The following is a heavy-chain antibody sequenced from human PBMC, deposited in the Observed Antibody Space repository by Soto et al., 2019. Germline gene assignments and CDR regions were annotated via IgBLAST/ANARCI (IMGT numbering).Heavy chain of an antibody. CDR2: ISTTSSYI. CDR1: GFTFSSYS. CDR3: AREGSLYGDSFSNCVDY. V-gene: IGHV3-21*01. J-gene: IGHJ4*02. D-gene: IGHD4-17*01. Sequence: GGSLRLSCAASGFTFSSYSMNWVRQAPGKGLEWVSSISTTSSYIYYADSVKGRFAISRDNAKNSLYLQMNSLRAEDTAVYYCAREGSLYGDSFSNCVDYWGQGTLVTV.